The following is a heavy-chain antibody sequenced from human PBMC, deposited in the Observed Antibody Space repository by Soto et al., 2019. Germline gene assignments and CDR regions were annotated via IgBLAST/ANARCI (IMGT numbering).Heavy chain of an antibody. D-gene: IGHD3-10*01. Sequence: QVQLVESGGGVVQPAGSLRLSCAASGFTFRSYAMHWVRQAPGKGLEWVAVISYDGCKKYYADSRKRRFTISNDNAKTRYLLMKSLRAAETPVYNCVGDKSPLSRGANNRHYYSWGQGTLV. V-gene: IGHV3-30-3*01. CDR1: GFTFRSYA. CDR3: VGDKSPLSRGANNRHYYS. CDR2: ISYDGCKK. J-gene: IGHJ4*02.